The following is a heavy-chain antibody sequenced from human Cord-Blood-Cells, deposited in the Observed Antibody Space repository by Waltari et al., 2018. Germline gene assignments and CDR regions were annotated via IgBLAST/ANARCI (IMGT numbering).Heavy chain of an antibody. D-gene: IGHD2-2*01. CDR3: RCSSTSSRDY. Sequence: QVQLQQWGAGLLQPSETLSLTCAVYGGSFSGYSWSWIRQPPGKGLEWIGEINHSGSTNYNPSLKSRVTISVDTSKNQFSLKLSSVTAADTAVYYCRCSSTSSRDYWGQGTLVTVSS. CDR2: INHSGST. J-gene: IGHJ4*02. V-gene: IGHV4-34*01. CDR1: GGSFSGYS.